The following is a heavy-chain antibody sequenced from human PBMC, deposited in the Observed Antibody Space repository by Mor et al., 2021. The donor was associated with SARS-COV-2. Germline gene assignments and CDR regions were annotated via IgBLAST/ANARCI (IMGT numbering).Heavy chain of an antibody. V-gene: IGHV1-69*01. D-gene: IGHD1-26*01. J-gene: IGHJ3*02. CDR3: ARGGGSYLVGEDAFDI. Sequence: GRVTITADESTSTAYMELSSLRSEDTAVYYCARGGGSYLVGEDAFDIWGQGTMVTVSS.